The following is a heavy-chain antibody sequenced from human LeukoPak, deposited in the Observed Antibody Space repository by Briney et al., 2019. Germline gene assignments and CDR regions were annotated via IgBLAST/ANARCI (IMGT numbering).Heavy chain of an antibody. Sequence: ASVKVSCKASGYTFTSYGISWVRQAPGQGLEWMGWISAYNGNTNYAQKLQGRVTMTTDTSTSTAYMELRSLRSEDTAVYYCARGRMATTGLRYMPFDPWGQGTLVTVSS. CDR1: GYTFTSYG. CDR3: ARGRMATTGLRYMPFDP. J-gene: IGHJ5*02. V-gene: IGHV1-18*01. CDR2: ISAYNGNT. D-gene: IGHD4-17*01.